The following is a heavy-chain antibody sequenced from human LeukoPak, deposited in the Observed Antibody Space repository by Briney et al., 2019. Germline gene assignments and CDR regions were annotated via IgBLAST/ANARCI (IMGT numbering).Heavy chain of an antibody. D-gene: IGHD6-13*01. Sequence: GESLKISCKGSGYSFTSYWIGWVRQMPGKGLEWMGIIYPGDSDTRYSPSFQGQVTISADKSISTAYLQWSSLKASDTAMYYCARHVYRRPSSYSSSWPTPGYYYGMDVWGKGTTVTVSS. CDR3: ARHVYRRPSSYSSSWPTPGYYYGMDV. V-gene: IGHV5-51*01. J-gene: IGHJ6*04. CDR2: IYPGDSDT. CDR1: GYSFTSYW.